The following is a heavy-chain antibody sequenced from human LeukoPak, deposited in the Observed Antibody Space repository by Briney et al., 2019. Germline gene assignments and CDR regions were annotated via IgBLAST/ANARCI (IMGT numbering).Heavy chain of an antibody. D-gene: IGHD3-22*01. Sequence: SETLSLTCAVSGYSISSGYYWGWIRQPPGKGLEWIGSIYHSGSTYYNPSLKSRVTISVDTSENQFSLKLSSVTAADTAVYYCARHALTTINWFDPWGQGTLVTVSS. CDR1: GYSISSGYY. CDR3: ARHALTTINWFDP. J-gene: IGHJ5*02. V-gene: IGHV4-38-2*01. CDR2: IYHSGST.